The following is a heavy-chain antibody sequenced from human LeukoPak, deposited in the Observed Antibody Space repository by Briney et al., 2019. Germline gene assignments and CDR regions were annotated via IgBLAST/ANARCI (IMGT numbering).Heavy chain of an antibody. CDR3: ARDWPGYGDL. D-gene: IGHD4-17*01. J-gene: IGHJ5*02. CDR2: IYYSGST. V-gene: IGHV4-39*07. Sequence: SETLSLTCTVSGGSISSSSYYWGWIRQPPGKGLEWIGSIYYSGSTYYNPSLKSRVTISVDTSKNQFSLKLSSVTAADTAVYYCARDWPGYGDLWGQGTLVTVSS. CDR1: GGSISSSSYY.